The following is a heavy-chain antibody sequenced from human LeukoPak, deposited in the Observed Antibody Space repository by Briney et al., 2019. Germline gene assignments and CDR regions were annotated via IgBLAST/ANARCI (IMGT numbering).Heavy chain of an antibody. Sequence: ASVKVSCKASGYTFTSYDINWVRQATGQGLEWMGWMNPNSGNTGYAQKFQGRVTMTRSTSISTAYMELSSLRSDDTAVYYCARDTPRPVPRGFEYWGQGTLVTVSS. CDR1: GYTFTSYD. CDR3: ARDTPRPVPRGFEY. V-gene: IGHV1-8*01. CDR2: MNPNSGNT. J-gene: IGHJ4*02.